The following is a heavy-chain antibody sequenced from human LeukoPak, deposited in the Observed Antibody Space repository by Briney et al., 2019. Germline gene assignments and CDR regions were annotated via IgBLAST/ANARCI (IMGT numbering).Heavy chain of an antibody. CDR3: ARGARRITIFGVPIGDWFDP. CDR2: IIPIFGTA. J-gene: IGHJ5*02. V-gene: IGHV1-69*06. D-gene: IGHD3-3*01. Sequence: GSSVKVSCKASGGTFSSYAISWVRQAPGQGLEWMGGIIPIFGTANYAQKFQGRVTITADKSTSTAYMELSSLRSDDTAVYYCARGARRITIFGVPIGDWFDPWGQGTLVTVSS. CDR1: GGTFSSYA.